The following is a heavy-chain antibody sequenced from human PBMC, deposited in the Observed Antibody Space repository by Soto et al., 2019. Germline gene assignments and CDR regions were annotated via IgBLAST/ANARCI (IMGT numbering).Heavy chain of an antibody. V-gene: IGHV3-66*01. D-gene: IGHD6-19*01. CDR1: GFTVSSNY. Sequence: GGSLRLSCAASGFTVSSNYMSWVRQAPGKGLEWVSVIYSGGSTYYADSVKGRFTISRDNSKNTLYLQMNSLRAEDTAVYYCARDLGPYSSGWYVFDYWGQGTLVTVSS. CDR2: IYSGGST. CDR3: ARDLGPYSSGWYVFDY. J-gene: IGHJ4*02.